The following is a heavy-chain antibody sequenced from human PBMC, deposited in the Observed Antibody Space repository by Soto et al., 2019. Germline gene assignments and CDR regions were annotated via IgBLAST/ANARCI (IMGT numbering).Heavy chain of an antibody. D-gene: IGHD5-12*01. V-gene: IGHV3-53*01. Sequence: GGSLRLSCAAAGFSVSTSHMNWVRQTPGKGLEWVSVIYSGGATYYAASVKGRFTISRDNSMNTLYLQMNSLRPEDTAMYYCAKRARGYSLSFVDSWGQGALVTVSS. CDR2: IYSGGAT. J-gene: IGHJ5*01. CDR3: AKRARGYSLSFVDS. CDR1: GFSVSTSH.